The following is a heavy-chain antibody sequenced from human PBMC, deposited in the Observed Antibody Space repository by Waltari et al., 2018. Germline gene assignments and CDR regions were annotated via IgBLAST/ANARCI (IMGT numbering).Heavy chain of an antibody. V-gene: IGHV4-39*07. Sequence: QLQLQESGPGLVKSSETLSLTCIVSWGPINTDDYYCGWSRQPPGEGLEWIGHIYYSGSTHYNPALKSRVTISIDTSKIQFSLKLRSVTAADSAVYFCARGGHYDSRVDPWGQGTLVTVSS. CDR1: WGPINTDDYY. CDR3: ARGGHYDSRVDP. J-gene: IGHJ5*02. CDR2: IYYSGST. D-gene: IGHD3-22*01.